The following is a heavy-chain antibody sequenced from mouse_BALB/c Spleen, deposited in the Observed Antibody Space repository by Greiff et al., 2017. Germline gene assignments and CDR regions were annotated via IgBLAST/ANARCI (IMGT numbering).Heavy chain of an antibody. V-gene: IGHV5-6*01. CDR3: ARLGRFDV. Sequence: EVKLMESGGDLVKPGGSLKLSCAASGFTFSSYGMSWVRQTPDKRLEWVATISSGGSYTYYPDSVKGRFTISRDNAKNTLYLQMSSLKSEDTAMYYCARLGRFDVWGAGTTVTVSS. CDR1: GFTFSSYG. D-gene: IGHD3-1*01. CDR2: ISSGGSYT. J-gene: IGHJ1*01.